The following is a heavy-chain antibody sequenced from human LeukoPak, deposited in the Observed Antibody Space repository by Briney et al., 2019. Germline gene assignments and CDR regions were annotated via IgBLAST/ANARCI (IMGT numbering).Heavy chain of an antibody. CDR1: GGSFSGYY. Sequence: KPSETLSLTCAVYGGSFSGYYWSWIRQPPGKGLEWIGEINHSGSTNYNPSLKSRVTISVDTSKNQFSLKLSSVAAADTAVYYCARDRGFGEWLLYWGQGTLVTVSS. CDR2: INHSGST. J-gene: IGHJ4*02. CDR3: ARDRGFGEWLLY. V-gene: IGHV4-34*01. D-gene: IGHD3-10*01.